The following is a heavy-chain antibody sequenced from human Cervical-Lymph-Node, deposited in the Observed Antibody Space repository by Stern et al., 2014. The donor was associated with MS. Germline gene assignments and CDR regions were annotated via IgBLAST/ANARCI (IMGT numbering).Heavy chain of an antibody. D-gene: IGHD3-22*01. V-gene: IGHV1-8*01. CDR3: ARGRIQYYDGSGYYAWFDY. Sequence: VQLVQSGAEVKKPGASVKVSCKASGYTFTTFDITWVRQATGQGLEWMGWMNPKSGDTGYAQKFQGRVTMTRNTSISTAYMELSSLRSEDTAVYYCARGRIQYYDGSGYYAWFDYWGQGNLVTVSS. CDR1: GYTFTTFD. J-gene: IGHJ4*02. CDR2: MNPKSGDT.